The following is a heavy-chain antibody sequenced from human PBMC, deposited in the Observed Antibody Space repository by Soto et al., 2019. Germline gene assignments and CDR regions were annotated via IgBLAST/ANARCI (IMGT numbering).Heavy chain of an antibody. V-gene: IGHV1-3*01. CDR2: INAGNGDT. CDR3: ARGWAQKLLKN. D-gene: IGHD2-8*01. J-gene: IGHJ4*02. Sequence: ASVKVSCKASGYSFSAYTLHWVRQAPGQNLEWMGWINAGNGDTEYSQNFQGRVTITRDTSANTTYMDLNTLRSEDTAVYYCARGWAQKLLKNWGQGTLVTVSS. CDR1: GYSFSAYT.